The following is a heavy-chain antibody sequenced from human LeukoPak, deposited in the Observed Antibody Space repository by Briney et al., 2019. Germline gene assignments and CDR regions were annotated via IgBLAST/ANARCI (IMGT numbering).Heavy chain of an antibody. V-gene: IGHV3-48*03. D-gene: IGHD4-23*01. J-gene: IGHJ4*02. CDR3: ARGPTWGNSAFFDY. Sequence: GGSLRLSCAASGFTFSSYEMNWVRQAPGKGLEWVSYISSSGSTIYYADSVKGRFTISRDNAKNSLYLQMNSLRAEDTAVYYCARGPTWGNSAFFDYWGQGTLVTVSS. CDR2: ISSSGSTI. CDR1: GFTFSSYE.